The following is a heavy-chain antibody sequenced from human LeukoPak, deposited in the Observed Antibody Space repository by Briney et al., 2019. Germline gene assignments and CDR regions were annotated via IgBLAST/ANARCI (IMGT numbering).Heavy chain of an antibody. V-gene: IGHV3-23*01. CDR2: ISGSGGST. D-gene: IGHD6-13*01. CDR1: GFTFSSYA. Sequence: GGSLRLSCAASGFTFSSYAMSWVRQAPGKGLEWVSSISGSGGSTYYADSVKGRFTISRDNSKNTLYLQMNSLRAEDTAVYYCARDGYSSSWYVAPNFDYWGQGTLVTVSS. CDR3: ARDGYSSSWYVAPNFDY. J-gene: IGHJ4*02.